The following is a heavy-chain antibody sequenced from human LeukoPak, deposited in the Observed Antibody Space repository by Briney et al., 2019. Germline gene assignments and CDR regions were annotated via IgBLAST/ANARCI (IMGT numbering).Heavy chain of an antibody. CDR1: GGSISSYY. J-gene: IGHJ4*02. Sequence: SETLSLTCTVSGGSISSYYWSWIRQPPGKGLEWVGYIYYSGTTNYNPSLKSRVTISLDTSKSQFSLRLNSVTAADTAVYYCARQIIRGQYLVHFDYWGQGTLVTVSS. CDR3: ARQIIRGQYLVHFDY. CDR2: IYYSGTT. V-gene: IGHV4-59*08. D-gene: IGHD6-13*01.